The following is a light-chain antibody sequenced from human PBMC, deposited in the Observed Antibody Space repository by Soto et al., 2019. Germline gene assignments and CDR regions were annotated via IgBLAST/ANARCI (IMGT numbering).Light chain of an antibody. J-gene: IGKJ4*01. CDR1: QSVSSN. CDR3: QQYHDWVT. V-gene: IGKV3D-15*01. CDR2: GAS. Sequence: ETVMTQSPGTLSVSPGESATLSCGTSQSVSSNLAWYQQQPGQAPRLLIYGASTRATGIPARFSGSGSGTEFTLTSSYLRPEDSAVYFCQQYHDWVTFGGGTRVEI.